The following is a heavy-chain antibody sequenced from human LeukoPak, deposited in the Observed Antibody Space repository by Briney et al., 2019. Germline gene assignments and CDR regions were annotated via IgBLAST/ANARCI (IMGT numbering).Heavy chain of an antibody. J-gene: IGHJ4*02. CDR2: IGTAGDT. CDR3: ARAYCSGGSCYFDY. V-gene: IGHV3-13*01. D-gene: IGHD2-15*01. Sequence: GGSLRLSCAVSGFTLSSYDMHWVRQATGKGLEWVSAIGTAGDTYYPGSVKGRFTISRENAKNSLYLQMNSLRAGDTAVYYCARAYCSGGSCYFDYWGQGTLVTVSS. CDR1: GFTLSSYD.